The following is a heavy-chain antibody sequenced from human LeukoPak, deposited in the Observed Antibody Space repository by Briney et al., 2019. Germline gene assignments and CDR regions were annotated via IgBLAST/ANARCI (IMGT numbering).Heavy chain of an antibody. D-gene: IGHD2-2*01. CDR2: ISTYNGNT. CDR3: ARPAKGAYYYYYMDV. CDR1: DYTLLTYG. Sequence: GASVTVSCKASDYTLLTYGITWVRQAPGQGLEWMGWISTYNGNTHYAQKLQGRVTMTTDTSTRTAYMELRSLTSNDTGIYYCARPAKGAYYYYYMDVWGRGTTVTVSS. J-gene: IGHJ6*03. V-gene: IGHV1-18*01.